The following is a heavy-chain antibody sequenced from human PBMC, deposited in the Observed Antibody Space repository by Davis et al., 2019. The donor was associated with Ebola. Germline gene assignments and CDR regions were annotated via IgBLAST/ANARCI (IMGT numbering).Heavy chain of an antibody. V-gene: IGHV3-21*04. CDR2: ISSSSSYI. Sequence: GGSLRLSCAASGFTFSSYSMNWVRQAPGKGLEWVSSISSSSSYIYYADSVKGRFTISRDNAKNSLYLQMNSLRAEDTALYYCAKDRKYSSSGYGMDVWGQGTTVTVSS. J-gene: IGHJ6*02. CDR3: AKDRKYSSSGYGMDV. CDR1: GFTFSSYS. D-gene: IGHD6-13*01.